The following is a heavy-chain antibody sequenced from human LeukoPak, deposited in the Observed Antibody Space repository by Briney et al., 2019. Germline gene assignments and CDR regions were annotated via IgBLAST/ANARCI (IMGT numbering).Heavy chain of an antibody. CDR1: GFTFSSYG. D-gene: IGHD6-19*01. J-gene: IGHJ4*02. CDR2: ISYDGNNK. Sequence: GGSLRLSCAASGFTFSSYGMHWVRQAPGKGLECVAVISYDGNNKYYADSVKGRFTISRDNSKNTLYLQMDNLRAEDTAVYYCAKYQRQWLPKGGFDYWGQGTLVTVSS. CDR3: AKYQRQWLPKGGFDY. V-gene: IGHV3-30*18.